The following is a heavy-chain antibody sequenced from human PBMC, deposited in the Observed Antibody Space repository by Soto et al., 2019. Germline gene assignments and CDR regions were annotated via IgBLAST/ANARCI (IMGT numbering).Heavy chain of an antibody. J-gene: IGHJ3*02. CDR2: IWYDGSNK. Sequence: QVQLVESGGGVVQPGRSLRLSCAASGFTFSSYGMHWVRQAPGKGLEWVAVIWYDGSNKYYADSVKGRFTISRDNSKNPLYLQMNSLRAEDTAVYYCARDCGSGLYLGCFDIWGQGTIVTVSS. D-gene: IGHD6-19*01. CDR1: GFTFSSYG. CDR3: ARDCGSGLYLGCFDI. V-gene: IGHV3-33*01.